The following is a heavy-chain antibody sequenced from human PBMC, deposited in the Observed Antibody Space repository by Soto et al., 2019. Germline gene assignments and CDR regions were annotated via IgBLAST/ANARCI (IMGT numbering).Heavy chain of an antibody. V-gene: IGHV3-23*01. CDR3: AKDGGRGYDAFDI. J-gene: IGHJ3*02. D-gene: IGHD3-16*01. Sequence: EVQLLESGGGLVQPGGSLRLSCAASGFTFSSYAMSWVRQAPGKGLEWISAISGSGGSTYYADSVKGRFTISRDNSKNTLYVQMSSLRGEGTDVYDCAKDGGRGYDAFDIWGQGTMVTVSS. CDR1: GFTFSSYA. CDR2: ISGSGGST.